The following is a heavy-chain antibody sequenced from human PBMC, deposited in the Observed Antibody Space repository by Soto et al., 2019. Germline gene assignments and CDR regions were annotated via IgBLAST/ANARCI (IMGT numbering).Heavy chain of an antibody. Sequence: QVQLVQSRAEVKKPGSSVRVCCKASGGTFSSYAISWVRQAPGQGLEWMGGIIPIFGTANYAQKFQGRVTITADESTSTACMELSSLRSEDTAVYYCASAGGSSSWYYYYGMDVWGQGTTVTVSS. V-gene: IGHV1-69*01. CDR2: IIPIFGTA. CDR1: GGTFSSYA. D-gene: IGHD6-13*01. J-gene: IGHJ6*02. CDR3: ASAGGSSSWYYYYGMDV.